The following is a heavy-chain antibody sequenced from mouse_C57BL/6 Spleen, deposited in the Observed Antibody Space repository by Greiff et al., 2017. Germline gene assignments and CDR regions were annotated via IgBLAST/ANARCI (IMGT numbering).Heavy chain of an antibody. CDR1: GFTFTDYC. V-gene: IGHV7-3*01. CDR2: IRNKANGYTT. D-gene: IGHD3-3*01. Sequence: EVHLVESGGGLVQPGGSLSLSCAASGFTFTDYCMSWVRQPPGKALEWLGFIRNKANGYTTEYSASVKGRFTISRDNSQSILYLQMNALRAEDSATYYCARFPRGRWYFDYWGQGTTLTVSS. CDR3: ARFPRGRWYFDY. J-gene: IGHJ2*01.